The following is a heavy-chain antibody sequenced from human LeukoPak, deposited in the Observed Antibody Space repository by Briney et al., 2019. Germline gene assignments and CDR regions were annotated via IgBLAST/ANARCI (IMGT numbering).Heavy chain of an antibody. J-gene: IGHJ5*02. V-gene: IGHV3-21*01. Sequence: PGGSLRLSCAASGFTFSTYSLTWVSQPPGKGLEWVSSISSSSSYIYYADSVKGRFTISRDNAKNSLYLQLNSLRAEDTAVYYCASDGELSSWGQGTLVTVSS. CDR1: GFTFSTYS. CDR2: ISSSSSYI. D-gene: IGHD3-10*01. CDR3: ASDGELSS.